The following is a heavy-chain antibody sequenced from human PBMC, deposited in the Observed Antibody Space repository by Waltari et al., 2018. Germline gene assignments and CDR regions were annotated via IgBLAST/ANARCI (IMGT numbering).Heavy chain of an antibody. J-gene: IGHJ4*02. Sequence: QVQLVQSGAEVKKPGASVKVSCKASGYTFTGYYMHWVRQAPGQGLEWMGWINTKSGGTNYAKKLQGRVTMTRDTSISTAYMELSRLRSDDTAVYYCAKDPVAIVATDPIGDWWGQGTLVTVSS. D-gene: IGHD5-12*01. V-gene: IGHV1-2*02. CDR2: INTKSGGT. CDR1: GYTFTGYY. CDR3: AKDPVAIVATDPIGDW.